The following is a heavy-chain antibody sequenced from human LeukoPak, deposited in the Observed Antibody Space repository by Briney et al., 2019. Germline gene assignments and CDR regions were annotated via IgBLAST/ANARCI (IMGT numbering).Heavy chain of an antibody. D-gene: IGHD3-22*01. CDR2: IKQDGSEK. CDR1: GFTFSDYW. Sequence: GGSLRLSCGVSGFTFSDYWMNWVRQAPGKGLEWVASIKQDGSEKSYVDSVKGRFTISRDNAKNSLYLQMSSLRAEDTAVYYCAKVRTSSGYCFDYWGQGTLVTVSS. CDR3: AKVRTSSGYCFDY. V-gene: IGHV3-7*01. J-gene: IGHJ4*02.